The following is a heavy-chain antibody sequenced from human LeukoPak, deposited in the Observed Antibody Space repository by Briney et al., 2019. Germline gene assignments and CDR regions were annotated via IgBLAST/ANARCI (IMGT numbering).Heavy chain of an antibody. CDR1: GGTFSSYA. V-gene: IGHV1-69*04. CDR3: ASLTMGRGNYCMDV. J-gene: IGHJ6*02. Sequence: SVKVSCKASGGTFSSYAISWVRQAPGQGLEWMGRIIPILGIANYAQKFQGRVTITADKSTSTGYMEVSSLRSEDTVVYYCASLTMGRGNYCMDVWGQGSTVTVSS. D-gene: IGHD3-10*01. CDR2: IIPILGIA.